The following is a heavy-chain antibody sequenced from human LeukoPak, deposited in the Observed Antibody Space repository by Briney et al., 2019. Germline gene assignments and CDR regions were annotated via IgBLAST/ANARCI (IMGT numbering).Heavy chain of an antibody. CDR1: GGSNSSSSYY. J-gene: IGHJ4*02. CDR3: ARRPYSSSWYDDYFDY. D-gene: IGHD6-13*01. CDR2: NYYSGST. V-gene: IGHV4-39*01. Sequence: SETLSLTCTVSGGSNSSSSYYWGWIRQPPGKGLEWIGSNYYSGSTYYNPSLKSRVTISVDTSKNQFSLKLSSVTAADTAVYYCARRPYSSSWYDDYFDYWGQGTLVTVSS.